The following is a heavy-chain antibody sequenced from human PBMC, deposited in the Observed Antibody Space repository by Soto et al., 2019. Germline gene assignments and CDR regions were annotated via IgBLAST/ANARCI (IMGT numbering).Heavy chain of an antibody. CDR2: MNPNSGNT. CDR3: AAFRRIKGSIAAAVNNWFDP. CDR1: GYTFTRYD. J-gene: IGHJ5*02. V-gene: IGHV1-8*01. D-gene: IGHD6-13*01. Sequence: ASVKVSCKASGYTFTRYDINWVRQATGQGREWMGWMNPNSGNTGYAHKLKGRVTMTRNTSISTAYMELSSLRSDDTAVYYCAAFRRIKGSIAAAVNNWFDPWGQGSLVTVSS.